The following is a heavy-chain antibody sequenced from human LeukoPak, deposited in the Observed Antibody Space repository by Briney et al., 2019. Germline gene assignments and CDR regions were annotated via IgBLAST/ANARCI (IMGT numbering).Heavy chain of an antibody. D-gene: IGHD2-15*01. CDR2: IYTSGST. J-gene: IGHJ4*02. CDR1: GGSISNYY. Sequence: SDTPSLTCTVSGGSISNYYWSWIRQPAGKGLEWIGRIYTSGSTNYNPSLKSRVTMSVDTSKNQFSLKLSSVTAADTAVYYCARRVVVAANIYYFDYWGQGTLVTVSS. CDR3: ARRVVVAANIYYFDY. V-gene: IGHV4-4*07.